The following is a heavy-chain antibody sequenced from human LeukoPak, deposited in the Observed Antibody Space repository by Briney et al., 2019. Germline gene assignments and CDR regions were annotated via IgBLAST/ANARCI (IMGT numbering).Heavy chain of an antibody. J-gene: IGHJ5*02. D-gene: IGHD3-10*01. CDR3: ARVPAQAYYYGSGSYHWFDP. Sequence: SETLSLTCTVSGGSISSYYWSWIRQPPGKGLEWIGYIYYSGSTNYNPSLKSRVTISVDTSKNQFSLKLSTVTAADTAVYYCARVPAQAYYYGSGSYHWFDPWGQGTLVTVSS. CDR1: GGSISSYY. CDR2: IYYSGST. V-gene: IGHV4-59*01.